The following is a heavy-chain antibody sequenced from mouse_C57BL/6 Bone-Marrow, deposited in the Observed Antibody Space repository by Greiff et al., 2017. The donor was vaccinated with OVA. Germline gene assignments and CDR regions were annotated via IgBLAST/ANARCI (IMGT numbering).Heavy chain of an antibody. V-gene: IGHV1-81*01. Sequence: VQLQQSGAELARPGASVKLSCKASGYTFTSYGISWVKQRTGQGLEWIGEIYPRSGNTYYNEKFKGKATLTADKSSSTAYMELRSLTSEDSAFYFGARGGYYGGCHFDYWGQGTTVTVSS. CDR1: GYTFTSYG. CDR3: ARGGYYGGCHFDY. D-gene: IGHD1-1*02. J-gene: IGHJ2*01. CDR2: IYPRSGNT.